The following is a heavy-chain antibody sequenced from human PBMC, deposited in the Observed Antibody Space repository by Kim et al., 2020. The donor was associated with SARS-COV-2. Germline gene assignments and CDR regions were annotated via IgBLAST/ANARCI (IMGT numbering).Heavy chain of an antibody. CDR3: ARQNAWAKPVYYGMDV. J-gene: IGHJ6*02. D-gene: IGHD1-1*01. V-gene: IGHV5-51*01. Sequence: SFQGQVTISADKSISTAYLQWSSLKASDTAMYYCARQNAWAKPVYYGMDVWGQGTTVTVSS.